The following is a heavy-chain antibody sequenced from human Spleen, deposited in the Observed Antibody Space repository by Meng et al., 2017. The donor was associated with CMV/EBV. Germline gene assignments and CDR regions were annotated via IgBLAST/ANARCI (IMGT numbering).Heavy chain of an antibody. CDR3: ARARGTTAAAGTNWFDP. D-gene: IGHD6-13*01. CDR2: INPNSGGT. J-gene: IGHJ5*02. Sequence: ASVKVSCKASGYTFTSYGISWVRQAPGQGLEWMGWINPNSGGTNYAQKFQGRVTMTRDTSISTAYMELSRLRSDDTAVYFCARARGTTAAAGTNWFDPWGQGTLVTVSS. CDR1: GYTFTSYG. V-gene: IGHV1-2*02.